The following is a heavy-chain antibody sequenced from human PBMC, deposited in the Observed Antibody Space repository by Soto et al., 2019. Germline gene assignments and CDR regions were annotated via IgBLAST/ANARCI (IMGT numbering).Heavy chain of an antibody. Sequence: GESLKISCKGSGYSFTSYWISWVRQMPGKGLEWMGRIDPSDSYTNYSPSFQGHVTISADKSISTAYLQWSSLKASDTAMYYCASPGCRSTSCSHYYYGMDVWGQGTTVTGS. V-gene: IGHV5-10-1*01. CDR2: IDPSDSYT. CDR3: ASPGCRSTSCSHYYYGMDV. D-gene: IGHD2-2*01. J-gene: IGHJ6*02. CDR1: GYSFTSYW.